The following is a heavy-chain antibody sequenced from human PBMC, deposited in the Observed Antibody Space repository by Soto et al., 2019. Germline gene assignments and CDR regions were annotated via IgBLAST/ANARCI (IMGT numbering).Heavy chain of an antibody. J-gene: IGHJ4*02. CDR1: GYTFTDYY. Sequence: QVQLVQSGAEVKKPGASVKVSCKASGYTFTDYYMHWVRQAPGQGLEWMGWINANSGGTNYPQKFQGRVTMTRATSISTVYMELSSLRSDDTAVYYCASGGSSIWPDFWGRGTLVTVSS. V-gene: IGHV1-2*02. CDR3: ASGGSSIWPDF. CDR2: INANSGGT. D-gene: IGHD6-13*01.